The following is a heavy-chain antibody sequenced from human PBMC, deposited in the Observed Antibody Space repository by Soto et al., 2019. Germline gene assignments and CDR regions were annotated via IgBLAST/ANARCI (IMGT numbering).Heavy chain of an antibody. Sequence: SGPTLVNATQTLTLTCTFSGFSLSTSGMCVSGIRQPPGKSLDWVALIDWDDDKYYSTSLRTRLTISKDTSKNQVVLTMTNMHPVETATYYCARMAYYYDSSGRGWFDPWGQVPLMTVST. CDR3: ARMAYYYDSSGRGWFDP. D-gene: IGHD3-22*01. J-gene: IGHJ5*02. CDR2: IDWDDDK. CDR1: GFSLSTSGMC. V-gene: IGHV2-70*01.